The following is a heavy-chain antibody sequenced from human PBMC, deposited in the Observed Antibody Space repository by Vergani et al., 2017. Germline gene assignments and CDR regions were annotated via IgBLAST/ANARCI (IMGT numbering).Heavy chain of an antibody. V-gene: IGHV1-69*01. CDR2: IIPIFGTA. Sequence: QVQLVQSGAEVKKPGASVKVSCKASGYTFTSYYMHWVRQAPGQGLEWMGGIIPIFGTANYAQKFQGRVTITADESTSTAYMELSSLRSEDTAVYYCARDRGIVGANGENWFDPWGQGTLVTVSS. J-gene: IGHJ5*02. CDR3: ARDRGIVGANGENWFDP. CDR1: GYTFTSYY. D-gene: IGHD1-26*01.